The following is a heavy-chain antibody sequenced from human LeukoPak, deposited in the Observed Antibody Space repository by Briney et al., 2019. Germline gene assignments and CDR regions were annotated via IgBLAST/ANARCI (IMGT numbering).Heavy chain of an antibody. CDR2: IYYSGST. CDR3: ARVVDYYDSSGYYYFDY. D-gene: IGHD3-22*01. J-gene: IGHJ4*02. V-gene: IGHV4-59*06. CDR1: GGSISSYY. Sequence: SETLSLTCTVSGGSISSYYWSWIRQPPGKGLEWIGYIYYSGSTYYNPSLKSRVTISVDTSKNQFSLKLSSVTAADTAVYYCARVVDYYDSSGYYYFDYWGQGTLVTVSS.